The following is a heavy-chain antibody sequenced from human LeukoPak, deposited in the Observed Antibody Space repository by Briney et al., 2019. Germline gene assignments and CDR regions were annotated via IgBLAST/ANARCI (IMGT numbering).Heavy chain of an antibody. CDR3: ARMGYSSSSSDY. CDR2: INHSGST. J-gene: IGHJ4*02. Sequence: SETLSLTCAVYGGSFSGYYWSWIRQPPGKGLEWIGEINHSGSTNYNPSLKSRVTISVYTFKNQFSLKLSSVTAADTAVYYCARMGYSSSSSDYWGQGTLVTVSS. D-gene: IGHD6-6*01. CDR1: GGSFSGYY. V-gene: IGHV4-34*01.